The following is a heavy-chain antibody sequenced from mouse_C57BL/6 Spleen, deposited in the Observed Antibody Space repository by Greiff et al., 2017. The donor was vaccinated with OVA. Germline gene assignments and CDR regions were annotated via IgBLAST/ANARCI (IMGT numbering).Heavy chain of an antibody. CDR1: GYTFTSYW. D-gene: IGHD1-1*01. CDR3: ARWGGSSFDY. J-gene: IGHJ2*01. V-gene: IGHV1-50*01. Sequence: QVQLQQPGAELVKPGASVKLSCKASGYTFTSYWMQWVKQRPGQGLEWIGEIDPSDSFTNYNQKFKGKATFTVDTSSSTAYMQLSSLTSEDSAVYYCARWGGSSFDYWGQGTTLTVSS. CDR2: IDPSDSFT.